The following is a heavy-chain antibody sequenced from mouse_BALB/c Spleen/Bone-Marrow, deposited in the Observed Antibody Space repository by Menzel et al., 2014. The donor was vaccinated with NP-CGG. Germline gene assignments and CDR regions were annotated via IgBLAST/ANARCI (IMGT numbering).Heavy chain of an antibody. D-gene: IGHD2-1*01. CDR3: ARRRDGTYAMDY. J-gene: IGHJ4*01. V-gene: IGHV5-6*01. CDR2: INTGSGYT. Sequence: VQVQESGGDLVKPGTSVKVSCEASGFTFTSYVMAWVSQTPGQSLEWVATINTGSGYTIYPDSVKARFTITRDKAKNTLYMQMSSLKSEDTAMYYCARRRDGTYAMDYWGQGTSVTVSS. CDR1: GFTFTSYV.